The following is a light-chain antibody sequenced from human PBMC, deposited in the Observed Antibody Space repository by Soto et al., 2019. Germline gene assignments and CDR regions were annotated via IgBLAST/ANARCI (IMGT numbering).Light chain of an antibody. Sequence: QSALTQPASVSGSPGQSITISCTGTSSDVGSYNLVSWYQQHPGKAPKLMIYDGSKRPSGVSNRFSGSKAGNTAFLTISGLHAEDEADYYCCSYAGSSTVVFGGGTKVTVL. V-gene: IGLV2-23*03. J-gene: IGLJ2*01. CDR3: CSYAGSSTVV. CDR2: DGS. CDR1: SSDVGSYNL.